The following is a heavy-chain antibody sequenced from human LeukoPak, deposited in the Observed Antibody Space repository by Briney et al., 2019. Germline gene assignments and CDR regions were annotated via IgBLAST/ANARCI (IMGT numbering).Heavy chain of an antibody. Sequence: SETLSLTCAVYGGSFSGYYWSWIRQPPGKGLEWIGEINHSGSTNYNPSLKSRVTISVDTSKNQFSLQLNSVTPEVTAVYYCARVGSYYYYYMDVWGKGTTVTVSS. CDR3: ARVGSYYYYYMDV. CDR1: GGSFSGYY. CDR2: INHSGST. V-gene: IGHV4-34*01. J-gene: IGHJ6*03.